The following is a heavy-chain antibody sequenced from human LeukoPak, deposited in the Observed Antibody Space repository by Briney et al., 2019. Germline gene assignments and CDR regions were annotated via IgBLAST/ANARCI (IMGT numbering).Heavy chain of an antibody. D-gene: IGHD1-26*01. V-gene: IGHV3-23*01. CDR3: AKALVGALVYFDY. CDR1: GFAFTTYA. Sequence: GGSLRLSCAASGFAFTTYAMSWVRQAPGKGLEWVSAISGSGDATYYADSVKGRFTISRDNSKNTLYLQMNSLRAEDTAVYYCAKALVGALVYFDYWGQGTLVTVSS. J-gene: IGHJ4*02. CDR2: ISGSGDAT.